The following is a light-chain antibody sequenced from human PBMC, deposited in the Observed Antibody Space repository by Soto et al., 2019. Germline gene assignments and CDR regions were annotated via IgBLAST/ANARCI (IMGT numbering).Light chain of an antibody. CDR2: GAS. J-gene: IGKJ2*01. CDR1: QSGSSN. V-gene: IGKV3-15*01. Sequence: EIVRTQSPSTLSVSPGDRATLSGRAMQSGSSNLAWYQQKPCHAPRLLIYGASTRATGIPARFSGSGSGTEFTLTISSLQSEDFAVYYCQQYNNWPGTFGQGTKLEIK. CDR3: QQYNNWPGT.